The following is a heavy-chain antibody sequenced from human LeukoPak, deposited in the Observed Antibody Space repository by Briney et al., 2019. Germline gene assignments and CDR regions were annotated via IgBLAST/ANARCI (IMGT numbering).Heavy chain of an antibody. Sequence: SETLSLTCNVSGYSISSGYYWSWIRQPPGKGLEWIGSIYYSGSTYYNPSLKSRVTISVDTSKNQFSLKLSSVTAADTAVYYCARNRYYYGSGSYGVPNWFDPWGQGTLVIVSS. CDR2: IYYSGST. D-gene: IGHD3-10*01. J-gene: IGHJ5*02. CDR1: GYSISSGYY. V-gene: IGHV4-38-2*02. CDR3: ARNRYYYGSGSYGVPNWFDP.